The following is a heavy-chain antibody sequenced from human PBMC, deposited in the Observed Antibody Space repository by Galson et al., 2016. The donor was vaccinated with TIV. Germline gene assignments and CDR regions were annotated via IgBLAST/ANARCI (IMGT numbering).Heavy chain of an antibody. Sequence: SLRLSCAASGFTFGSYAMNWVRQAPGKGLEWVSSTGGSGGSPYYADSVKGRFTISRDSSKNTVFIQMNSLRADDTAIYYCAKDRQWIPSTLDPWGQGTLVTVSS. D-gene: IGHD5-18*01. CDR1: GFTFGSYA. J-gene: IGHJ5*02. V-gene: IGHV3-23*01. CDR3: AKDRQWIPSTLDP. CDR2: TGGSGGSP.